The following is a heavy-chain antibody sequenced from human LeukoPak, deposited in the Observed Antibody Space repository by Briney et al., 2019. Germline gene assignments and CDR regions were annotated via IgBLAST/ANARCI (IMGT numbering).Heavy chain of an antibody. J-gene: IGHJ4*02. CDR3: ARQSQQWLEHDY. D-gene: IGHD6-19*01. CDR1: GYSFTSYW. Sequence: GGSLKISCKGSGYSFTSYWISWVRQRPGKGLEWMGRIDPSDSYTNYSPSFQGHVTISADKSISTAYLQWSSLKASDTAMYYCARQSQQWLEHDYWGQGTLVTVSS. CDR2: IDPSDSYT. V-gene: IGHV5-10-1*01.